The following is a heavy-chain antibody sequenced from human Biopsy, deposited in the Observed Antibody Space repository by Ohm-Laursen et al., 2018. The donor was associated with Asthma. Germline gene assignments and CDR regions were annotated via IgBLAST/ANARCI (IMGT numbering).Heavy chain of an antibody. CDR2: ISSSSSYI. CDR1: GFTFSNAW. CDR3: ARVWQLATLDY. Sequence: SLRLSCAASGFTFSNAWMSWVRQAPGKGLEWVSSISSSSSYIYYADSVKGRFTISRDNAKNSLYLQMNSLRAEDTAVYYCARVWQLATLDYWGQGTLVTVSS. D-gene: IGHD6-13*01. J-gene: IGHJ4*02. V-gene: IGHV3-21*01.